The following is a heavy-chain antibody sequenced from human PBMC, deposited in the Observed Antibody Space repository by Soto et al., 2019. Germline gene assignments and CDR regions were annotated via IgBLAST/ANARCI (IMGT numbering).Heavy chain of an antibody. J-gene: IGHJ4*02. CDR1: GDSINNRSYY. D-gene: IGHD2-21*02. CDR2: IYYSGST. V-gene: IGHV4-39*01. Sequence: SETLSLTCTVTGDSINNRSYYWGWIRQPPGKGLEWIGSIYYSGSTYNNPSLKSRVSMSVDTAKNQFSLKLRSVTAADTALYYCARQRTSVVTQAYFDSWGQGSLVTVSS. CDR3: ARQRTSVVTQAYFDS.